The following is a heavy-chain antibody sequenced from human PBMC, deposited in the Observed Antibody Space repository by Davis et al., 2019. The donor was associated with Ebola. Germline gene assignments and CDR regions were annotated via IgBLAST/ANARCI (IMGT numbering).Heavy chain of an antibody. CDR3: SKRIKAGAGAPSDY. Sequence: PGGSLRLSFAASGFSFSSHVMRWVRQAPGKGLEWVSTISGTGDSTDYADSVKGRFTISRDNSKNTLYLQMNSLRADDTAIYYCSKRIKAGAGAPSDYWGQGTLVTVSS. V-gene: IGHV3-23*01. D-gene: IGHD6-13*01. CDR1: GFSFSSHV. J-gene: IGHJ4*02. CDR2: ISGTGDST.